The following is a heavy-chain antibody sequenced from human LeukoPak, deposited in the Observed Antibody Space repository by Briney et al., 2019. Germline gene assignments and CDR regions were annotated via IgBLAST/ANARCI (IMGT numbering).Heavy chain of an antibody. CDR1: GFTFSSYS. V-gene: IGHV3-72*01. CDR3: TRTSYSGSFFDY. Sequence: GGSLRLSCAASGFTFSSYSMNWVRQAPGKGLEWAGRTKNKANSYTTEYAASVKGRFTISRDDSKNSLYLQMDSLKTEDTAVYYCTRTSYSGSFFDYWGQGTLVTVSS. D-gene: IGHD1-26*01. J-gene: IGHJ4*02. CDR2: TKNKANSYTT.